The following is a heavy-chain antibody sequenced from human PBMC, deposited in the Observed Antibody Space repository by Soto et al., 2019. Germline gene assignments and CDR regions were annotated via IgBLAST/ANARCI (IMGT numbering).Heavy chain of an antibody. J-gene: IGHJ4*02. CDR1: GGSISSYY. Sequence: SETLSLTCTVSGGSISSYYWSWIRQPPGKGLEWIGYIYYSGSTNYNPSLKSRVTISVDTSKNQFSLKLSSVTAADTAVYYCARPPPMTTDYVDYWGQGTLVTVSS. D-gene: IGHD4-17*01. CDR2: IYYSGST. V-gene: IGHV4-59*08. CDR3: ARPPPMTTDYVDY.